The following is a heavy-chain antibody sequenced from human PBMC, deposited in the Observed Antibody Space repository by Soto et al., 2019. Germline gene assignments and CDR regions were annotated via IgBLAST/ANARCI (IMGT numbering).Heavy chain of an antibody. CDR3: ARGGYSGNSKDPFYI. CDR2: IYPGDSDT. D-gene: IGHD6-25*01. V-gene: IGHV5-51*01. Sequence: PGESLKISCKGSGCTFTAYWIGWVRQMPGKGLEWMGIIYPGDSDTRYSPSFQGQVTISADKSISTAYLQWSSLKASDTAMFYCARGGYSGNSKDPFYIWGPGTMVTVSS. CDR1: GCTFTAYW. J-gene: IGHJ3*02.